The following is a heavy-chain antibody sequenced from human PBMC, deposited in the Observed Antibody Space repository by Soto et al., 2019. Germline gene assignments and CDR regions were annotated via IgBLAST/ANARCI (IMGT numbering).Heavy chain of an antibody. CDR1: GFAVNSNY. CDR2: IYSGGST. CDR3: ARDLIAAAGTVAY. D-gene: IGHD6-13*01. J-gene: IGHJ4*02. Sequence: EVQLVESGGGLVQPGGSLRLSCAASGFAVNSNYMSWVRQAPGKGLEWVSLIYSGGSTYYADSVKGRFTISRDNSLNTLYLQMNSLRVEDTAVYYCARDLIAAAGTVAYWGQGTLVTVSS. V-gene: IGHV3-66*01.